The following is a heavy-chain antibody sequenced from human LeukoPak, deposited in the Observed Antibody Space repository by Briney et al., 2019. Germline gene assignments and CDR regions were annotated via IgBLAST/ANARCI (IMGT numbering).Heavy chain of an antibody. J-gene: IGHJ4*02. CDR2: ISSSSSTI. Sequence: GGSLRLSCAASGFTFSSYSMNWVRQAPGKGLEWVSYISSSSSTIYYADSVKGRFTISRDNAKNSLYLQMNSLRAEDTAVYYCAREFTWSYYDYWGQGTLVTVSS. CDR1: GFTFSSYS. V-gene: IGHV3-48*01. CDR3: AREFTWSYYDY. D-gene: IGHD3-3*01.